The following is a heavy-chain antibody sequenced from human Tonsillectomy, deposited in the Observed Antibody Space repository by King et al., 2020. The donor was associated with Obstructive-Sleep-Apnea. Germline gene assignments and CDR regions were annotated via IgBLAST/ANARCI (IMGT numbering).Heavy chain of an antibody. CDR3: AGDQKGYCSGGTCPPPAY. J-gene: IGHJ4*02. Sequence: QLVQSGGEVKNPGASVKVSCKASGYTFTSYGVTWVRQAPGQGLEWLGWTSAYNNNTNYAQKFQGRVTMTTDTSTTTAYMELRSLRSDDTAVFYCAGDQKGYCSGGTCPPPAYWGQGTLVTVSS. CDR2: TSAYNNNT. CDR1: GYTFTSYG. V-gene: IGHV1-18*04. D-gene: IGHD2-15*01.